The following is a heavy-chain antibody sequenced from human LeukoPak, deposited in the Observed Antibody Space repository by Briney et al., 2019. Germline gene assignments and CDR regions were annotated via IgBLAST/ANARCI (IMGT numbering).Heavy chain of an antibody. CDR2: ISYDGRNK. CDR1: GFTFSTYC. CDR3: ARDGKPDYYDSSGYDYFDY. V-gene: IGHV3-30*03. Sequence: GGSLRLSCAASGFTFSTYCMSWVRQAPGKGLEWVAAISYDGRNKYYADSVQGRFTFSRDNSKNMLYLQMNSLRAEDTAVYYCARDGKPDYYDSSGYDYFDYWGQGTLVTVSS. D-gene: IGHD3-22*01. J-gene: IGHJ4*02.